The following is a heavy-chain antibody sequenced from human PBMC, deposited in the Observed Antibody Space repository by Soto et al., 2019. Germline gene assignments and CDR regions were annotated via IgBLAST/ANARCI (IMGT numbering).Heavy chain of an antibody. CDR3: AKGKISTTTYCPLDP. CDR2: FSGTGGST. J-gene: IGHJ5*02. Sequence: EVQLLESGGGLVQPGGSLRLSCAASGFTFSNYAMSWVRQAPGKGLEWVSAFSGTGGSTYYADSVKGRFTISRDNSKNTLYLQMNSLRAEDTAVYYCAKGKISTTTYCPLDPWGQGTLVTVSS. CDR1: GFTFSNYA. D-gene: IGHD2-2*01. V-gene: IGHV3-23*01.